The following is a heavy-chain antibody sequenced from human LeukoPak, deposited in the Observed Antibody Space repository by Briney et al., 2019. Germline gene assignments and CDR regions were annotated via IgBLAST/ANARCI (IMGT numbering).Heavy chain of an antibody. D-gene: IGHD3-10*01. CDR1: GFTFRSNW. V-gene: IGHV3-74*01. J-gene: IGHJ4*02. Sequence: GGSLRLSCAASGFTFRSNWMHWVRQAPGKGLVWVARINPEGSRTSYADSVKGRFTTSRDNAKNTLYLKMNSLRAEDTAVYYCTRDITLTRGGRSDYWGQGTLVTVSA. CDR2: INPEGSRT. CDR3: TRDITLTRGGRSDY.